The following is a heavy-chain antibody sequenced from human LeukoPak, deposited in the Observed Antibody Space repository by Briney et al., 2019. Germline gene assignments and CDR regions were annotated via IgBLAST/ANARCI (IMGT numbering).Heavy chain of an antibody. CDR2: INTDGSTT. J-gene: IGHJ4*02. CDR3: ARVPYYGSGSYYDY. D-gene: IGHD3-10*01. Sequence: GGSLRRSCAASGFTFSSYWMHWVRQAPGKGLMWVSRINTDGSTTSYADSVKGRFTISRDNAKNTLYLQMNSLRAEDTAVYYCARVPYYGSGSYYDYWGQGTLVTVSS. CDR1: GFTFSSYW. V-gene: IGHV3-74*01.